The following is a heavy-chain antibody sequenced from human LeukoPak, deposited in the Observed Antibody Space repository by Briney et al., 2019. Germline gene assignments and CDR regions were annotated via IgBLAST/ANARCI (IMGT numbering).Heavy chain of an antibody. CDR1: GFTFSTYA. CDR2: VSSDGDNK. CDR3: ATGSGGRYWYFDL. Sequence: GGSLRLSCADSGFTFSTYAMHWVRQAPGKGREWVAVVSSDGDNKYYADSVKGRFTISRDNSKNTLYLQMNGLRAEDTAVYYCATGSGGRYWYFDLWGRGTLVTVSS. V-gene: IGHV3-30*04. D-gene: IGHD2-15*01. J-gene: IGHJ2*01.